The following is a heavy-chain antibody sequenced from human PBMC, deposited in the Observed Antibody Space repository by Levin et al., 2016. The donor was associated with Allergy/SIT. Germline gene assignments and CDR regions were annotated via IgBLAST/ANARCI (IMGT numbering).Heavy chain of an antibody. Sequence: ASVKVSCKASGYTFTSYGISWVRQAPGQGLEWMGWISAYNGNTNYAQKLQGRVTMTTDTSTSTAYMELRSLRSDDTAVYYCARVIWFGELLSWFDPWGQGTLVTVSS. J-gene: IGHJ5*02. V-gene: IGHV1-18*01. D-gene: IGHD3-10*01. CDR3: ARVIWFGELLSWFDP. CDR1: GYTFTSYG. CDR2: ISAYNGNT.